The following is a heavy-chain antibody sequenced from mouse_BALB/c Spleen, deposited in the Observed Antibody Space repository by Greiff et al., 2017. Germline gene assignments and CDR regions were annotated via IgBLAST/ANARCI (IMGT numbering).Heavy chain of an antibody. CDR1: GFTFSSYA. Sequence: DVKLVESGGGLVKPGGSLKLSCAASGFTFSSYAMSWVRQTPEKRLEWVASISSGGSTYYPDSVKGRFTISRDNARNILYLQMSSLRSEDTAMYYCARRNDYDARGAMDYWGQGTSVTVSS. D-gene: IGHD2-4*01. V-gene: IGHV5-6-5*01. CDR2: ISSGGST. CDR3: ARRNDYDARGAMDY. J-gene: IGHJ4*01.